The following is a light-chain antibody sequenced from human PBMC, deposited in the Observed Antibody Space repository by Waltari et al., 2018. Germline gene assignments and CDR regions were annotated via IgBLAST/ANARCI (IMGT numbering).Light chain of an antibody. CDR2: EVS. V-gene: IGLV2-23*02. J-gene: IGLJ2*01. CDR1: SSDVGSYNL. CDR3: CSYAGSSIVI. Sequence: QSALTQPASVSGSPGQSITISCTRSSSDVGSYNLVSWYQQYPGKAPKLMIYEVSRRPAGVSNRFSGSKSGNTASLTISGLQAEDEADYYCCSYAGSSIVIFGGGTTLTVL.